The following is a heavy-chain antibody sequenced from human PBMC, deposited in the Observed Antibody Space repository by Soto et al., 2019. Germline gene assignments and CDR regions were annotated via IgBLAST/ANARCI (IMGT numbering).Heavy chain of an antibody. D-gene: IGHD2-15*01. CDR1: GESFSGNY. J-gene: IGHJ4*02. CDR2: TNHRGTT. CDR3: ARGDQKIVDASEY. V-gene: IGHV4-34*01. Sequence: SGTLSLTCATSGESFSGNYWSWVRQPPGKGLEWIGETNHRGTTVYNPSLRGRVSISLDMSKNQFSLRLSFVTAADSAVYYCARGDQKIVDASEYWGPGTLVTVSS.